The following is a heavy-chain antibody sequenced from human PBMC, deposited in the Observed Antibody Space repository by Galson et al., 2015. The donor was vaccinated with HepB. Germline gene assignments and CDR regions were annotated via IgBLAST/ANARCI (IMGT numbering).Heavy chain of an antibody. J-gene: IGHJ3*02. Sequence: SLRLSCAASGFTFSSYWMSWVRQAPGKGLEWVANIKQDGSEKYYVDSVKGRFTISRDNAKNSLYLQMNSLRAEDTAVYYCERVYAAYYDFSSGYQDALHIPVQGTMFTVSS. V-gene: IGHV3-7*03. D-gene: IGHD3-3*01. CDR3: ERVYAAYYDFSSGYQDALHI. CDR2: IKQDGSEK. CDR1: GFTFSSYW.